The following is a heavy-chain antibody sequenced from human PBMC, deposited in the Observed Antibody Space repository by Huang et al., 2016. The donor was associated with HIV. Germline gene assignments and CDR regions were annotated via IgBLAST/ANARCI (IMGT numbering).Heavy chain of an antibody. CDR3: AHNAHSSSWAFDI. Sequence: QITLKESGPTLVKPTQTLTLTCTFSGFSLSSGGLGVGWIRQPPGKALVWLALIYWDDAKRYRPSLKSKLTITKDTSKNQVVLIMTNMDPVDTATYYFAHNAHSSSWAFDIWGQGTMVTVSS. D-gene: IGHD6-13*01. CDR2: IYWDDAK. V-gene: IGHV2-5*02. J-gene: IGHJ3*02. CDR1: GFSLSSGGLG.